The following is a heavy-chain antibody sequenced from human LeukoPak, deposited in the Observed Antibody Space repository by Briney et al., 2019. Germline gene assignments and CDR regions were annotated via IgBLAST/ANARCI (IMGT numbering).Heavy chain of an antibody. Sequence: GGSLRLFCAASGYTFSSYGMRWVRQAPGTGLEWVSSISGSGGSTYYADSVKGRFTISRDNSKNTLYLQMDSLRAEDTAVYYCARLSQYSFDYWGQGTLVTVSS. V-gene: IGHV3-23*01. CDR2: ISGSGGST. J-gene: IGHJ4*02. D-gene: IGHD4/OR15-4a*01. CDR3: ARLSQYSFDY. CDR1: GYTFSSYG.